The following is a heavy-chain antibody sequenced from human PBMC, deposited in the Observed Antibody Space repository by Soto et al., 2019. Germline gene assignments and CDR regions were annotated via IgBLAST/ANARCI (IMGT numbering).Heavy chain of an antibody. V-gene: IGHV1-18*04. CDR3: ARERCTTAKCYTHHLDV. Sequence: QGQLVQSGGEVTKPGASVKVSCNASGYTFISYGISWVRQAPGQGLEWMGWISPYSGHTKDAQKVQGRVTLTTETSTVPASMELRSRASDDTAVYYCARERCTTAKCYTHHLDVWGQGTTVIVSS. D-gene: IGHD2-8*01. CDR2: ISPYSGHT. CDR1: GYTFISYG. J-gene: IGHJ6*02.